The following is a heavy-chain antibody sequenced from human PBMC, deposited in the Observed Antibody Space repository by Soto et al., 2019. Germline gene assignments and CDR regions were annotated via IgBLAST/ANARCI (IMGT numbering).Heavy chain of an antibody. Sequence: QVRLEQWGAGLLKPSETLSLTCAIYGASLGGFHWTWLRQAPGKGLEWIGELIHGGSTNYNPSLKGPVSFSLDTSKNQFSLHLMSVTAADTAVYYCARSPLGYDYVRQTWREVGDSFDIWGRGTLVTVSS. CDR1: GASLGGFH. D-gene: IGHD3-16*01. J-gene: IGHJ3*02. V-gene: IGHV4-34*12. CDR3: ARSPLGYDYVRQTWREVGDSFDI. CDR2: LIHGGST.